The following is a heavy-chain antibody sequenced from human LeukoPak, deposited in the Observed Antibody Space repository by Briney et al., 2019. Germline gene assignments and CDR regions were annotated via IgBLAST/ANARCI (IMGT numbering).Heavy chain of an antibody. CDR3: AKGPDLAEY. CDR2: ISGSGGST. J-gene: IGHJ4*02. D-gene: IGHD1-14*01. CDR1: GFIFSSYA. Sequence: GGSLRLSCAASGFIFSSYAMSWVRQAPGKGLEWVSAISGSGGSTYYANSVKGRFTISRDSSKNTLYLQMNSLRAEDTAVYYCAKGPDLAEYWGRGTLVTVSS. V-gene: IGHV3-23*01.